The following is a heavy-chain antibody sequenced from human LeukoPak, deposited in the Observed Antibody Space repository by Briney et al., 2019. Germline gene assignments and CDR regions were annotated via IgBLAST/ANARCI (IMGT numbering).Heavy chain of an antibody. J-gene: IGHJ3*02. Sequence: PGGSLRLSCAASGFTVSSNYMSWVRQAPGKGLEWVSVIYSGGSTYYADSVKGRFTITRDNSKNTLYLQMNSLRAEDTAVYYCARSIHKAYAFDIWGQGTMVTVSS. V-gene: IGHV3-66*01. CDR1: GFTVSSNY. CDR3: ARSIHKAYAFDI. D-gene: IGHD6-6*01. CDR2: IYSGGST.